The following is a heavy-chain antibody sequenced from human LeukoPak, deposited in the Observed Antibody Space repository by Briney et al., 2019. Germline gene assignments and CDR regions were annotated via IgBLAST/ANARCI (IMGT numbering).Heavy chain of an antibody. CDR2: IYTTEST. D-gene: IGHD3-16*01. J-gene: IGHJ4*02. V-gene: IGHV4-4*07. Sequence: SETLSLTCTVSGDSISSYYWSWIRQPAGKGLEWIGRIYTTESTNYNPSLKSRVTMSVDTSKNRFSLKLSAVTAADTAVYYCARDLEWGGEFDYFDYWGQGTLVTVSS. CDR1: GDSISSYY. CDR3: ARDLEWGGEFDYFDY.